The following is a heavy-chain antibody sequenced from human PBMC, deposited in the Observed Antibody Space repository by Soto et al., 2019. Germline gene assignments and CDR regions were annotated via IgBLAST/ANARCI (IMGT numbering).Heavy chain of an antibody. CDR1: GGSISSYY. V-gene: IGHV4-4*07. CDR2: IYTSGST. J-gene: IGHJ6*02. Sequence: SETLSLTCTVSGGSISSYYWSWIRQPAGKGLEWIGRIYTSGSTNYNPSLKSRVTMSVDTSKNQFSLKLSSVTAADTAVYYCARDALVHCSGGSCYSDYYYYGTDVWGQGTTVTVSS. CDR3: ARDALVHCSGGSCYSDYYYYGTDV. D-gene: IGHD2-15*01.